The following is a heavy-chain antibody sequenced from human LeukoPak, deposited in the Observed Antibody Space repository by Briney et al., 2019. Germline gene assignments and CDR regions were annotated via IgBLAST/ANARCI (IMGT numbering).Heavy chain of an antibody. CDR3: ARRGYFYYYYMDV. V-gene: IGHV4-34*01. CDR1: GGSFSGYY. J-gene: IGHJ6*03. Sequence: SETLSLTCAVYGGSFSGYYWSWIRQPPGKGLEWIGEINHSGSTNYNPPLKSRVTISVDTSKNQFSLKLSSVTAADTAVYYCARRGYFYYYYMDVWGKGTTVTISS. CDR2: INHSGST. D-gene: IGHD3-10*01.